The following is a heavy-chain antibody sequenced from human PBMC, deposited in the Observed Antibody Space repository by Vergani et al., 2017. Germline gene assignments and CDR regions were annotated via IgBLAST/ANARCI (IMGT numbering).Heavy chain of an antibody. J-gene: IGHJ1*01. D-gene: IGHD2/OR15-2a*01. Sequence: EVRLVESGGGLVEPGGSLTLSCAASGFTVSDAWMSWVHPAPGKGLEWVGRSKSKSDGGTSEYAAPTKGRFSISGDYTKNMLYLHRNSLKTEDTGVYYCVPASFFGEFFEHWGLGTLVTVSS. V-gene: IGHV3-15*01. CDR1: GFTVSDAW. CDR2: SKSKSDGGTS. CDR3: VPASFFGEFFEH.